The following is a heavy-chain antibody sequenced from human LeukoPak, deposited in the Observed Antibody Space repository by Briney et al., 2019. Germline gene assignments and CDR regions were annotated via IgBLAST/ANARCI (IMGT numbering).Heavy chain of an antibody. CDR2: ISSSSSYR. CDR1: GFTFSTYS. V-gene: IGHV3-21*01. Sequence: GGSLRLSCAASGFTFSTYSMNWVRQAPGKGLEWVSSISSSSSYRYYADSVKGRFTIARDNAKNSLYLQMTNLSAEDTAVYFCVRDLVRGVHPVFYFDLWGRGTLVTVSS. D-gene: IGHD3-10*01. CDR3: VRDLVRGVHPVFYFDL. J-gene: IGHJ2*01.